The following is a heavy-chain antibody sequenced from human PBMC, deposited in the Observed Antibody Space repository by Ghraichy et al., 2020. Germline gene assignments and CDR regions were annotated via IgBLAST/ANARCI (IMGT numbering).Heavy chain of an antibody. Sequence: GGSLRLSCAASGFTFSSYWMSWVRQAPGKGLEWVANIKQDGSEKYYVDSVKGRFTISRDNAKNSLYLQMNSLRAEDTAVYYCARVTDMEWLLRFDYWGQGTLVTVSS. D-gene: IGHD3-3*01. CDR1: GFTFSSYW. V-gene: IGHV3-7*01. CDR2: IKQDGSEK. J-gene: IGHJ4*02. CDR3: ARVTDMEWLLRFDY.